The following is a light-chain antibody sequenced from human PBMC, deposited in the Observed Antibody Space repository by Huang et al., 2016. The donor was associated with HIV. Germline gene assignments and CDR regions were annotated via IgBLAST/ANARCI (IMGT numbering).Light chain of an antibody. Sequence: EIVLTQSPGTLSLSPGERATLSCRASQPVSSRLLAWYQQKPGQAPRLPIPVASTRATGIPDRFSGSGSGTDFTLSISRLEPEDFAVYFCQQYAGSPYTFGQGTKLEIK. CDR1: QPVSSRL. V-gene: IGKV3-20*01. J-gene: IGKJ2*01. CDR2: VAS. CDR3: QQYAGSPYT.